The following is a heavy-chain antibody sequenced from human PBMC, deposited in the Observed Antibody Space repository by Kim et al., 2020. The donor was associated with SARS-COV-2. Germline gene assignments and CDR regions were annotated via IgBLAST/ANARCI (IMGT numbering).Heavy chain of an antibody. CDR2: ISGSGGST. CDR3: AKASSYSSGWYRDYVGPNWFDP. V-gene: IGHV3-23*01. Sequence: GGSLRLSCAASGFTFSSYAMSWVRQAPGKGLEWVSAISGSGGSTYYADSVKGRFTISRDNSKNTLYLQMNSLRAEDTAVYYCAKASSYSSGWYRDYVGPNWFDPWGQGTLVTVSS. D-gene: IGHD6-19*01. CDR1: GFTFSSYA. J-gene: IGHJ5*02.